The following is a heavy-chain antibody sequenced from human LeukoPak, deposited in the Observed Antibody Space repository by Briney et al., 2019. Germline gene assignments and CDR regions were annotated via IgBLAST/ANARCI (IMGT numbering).Heavy chain of an antibody. V-gene: IGHV3-15*01. J-gene: IGHJ4*02. Sequence: GGSLRLSCAVSGFSFSNNWMSWVRQAPGKGLEWVGRIKRTIDGGTPDYAAPVKGRFTISRDDSKNTLYLQPNSLESDDTAVYFCTTDPPGAYWGQGTLVAVSS. CDR3: TTDPPGAY. D-gene: IGHD1-26*01. CDR1: GFSFSNNW. CDR2: IKRTIDGGTP.